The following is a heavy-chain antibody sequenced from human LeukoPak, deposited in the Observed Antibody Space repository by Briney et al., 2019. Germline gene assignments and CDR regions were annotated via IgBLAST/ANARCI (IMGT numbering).Heavy chain of an antibody. J-gene: IGHJ4*02. D-gene: IGHD3-9*01. CDR1: GFIFDDYA. V-gene: IGHV3-9*01. Sequence: PGGSLRLSCAASGFIFDDYAMHWVRRAPGKGLQRVSGITRFNAILGYVDSVKGRFTISRDSAKNSLYLQMNSLRPEDTAFYYCARGDVLTTRLLDSWGLGTLVTVSS. CDR3: ARGDVLTTRLLDS. CDR2: ITRFNAIL.